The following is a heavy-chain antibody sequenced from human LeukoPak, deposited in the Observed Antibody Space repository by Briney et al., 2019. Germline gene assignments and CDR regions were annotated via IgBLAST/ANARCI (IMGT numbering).Heavy chain of an antibody. CDR2: INTNTGNP. J-gene: IGHJ5*02. CDR1: GYTFTSYA. CDR3: ARSRIAAAINWFDP. V-gene: IGHV7-4-1*02. Sequence: ASVKVSCKASGYTFTSYAMNWVRQAPGQGLEWMGWINTNTGNPTYAQGFTGRFVFSLDISVSTAYLQISSLKAEDTAVYYCARSRIAAAINWFDPWGQGTLVAVSS. D-gene: IGHD6-13*01.